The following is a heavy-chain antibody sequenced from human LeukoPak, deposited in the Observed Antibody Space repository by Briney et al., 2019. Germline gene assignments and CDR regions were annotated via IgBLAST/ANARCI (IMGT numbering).Heavy chain of an antibody. Sequence: GGSLRLSCAASGFTFSSYSMNWVRQAPGKGLEWVSYISSSSSTIYYADSVKGRFTISRDNAKNSLYLQMNSLRAEDTAVYYCARARVGVWYSSGGYFDYWGQGTLVTVSS. D-gene: IGHD6-25*01. CDR3: ARARVGVWYSSGGYFDY. V-gene: IGHV3-48*01. CDR1: GFTFSSYS. CDR2: ISSSSSTI. J-gene: IGHJ4*02.